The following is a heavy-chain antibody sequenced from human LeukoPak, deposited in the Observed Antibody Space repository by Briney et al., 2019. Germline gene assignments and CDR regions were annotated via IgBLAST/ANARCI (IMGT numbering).Heavy chain of an antibody. CDR3: ARGHDNSGYYAFDY. CDR2: IYSGGST. V-gene: IGHV3-53*05. J-gene: IGHJ4*02. Sequence: GGSLRLSCAASGFTVSSNFMSWVRRAPGKGLEWVSVIYSGGSTYYADSVKGRFTISRDNSKNTLNLQMSSLRSEDTAVYYCARGHDNSGYYAFDYWGQGTLVTVSS. CDR1: GFTVSSNF. D-gene: IGHD3-22*01.